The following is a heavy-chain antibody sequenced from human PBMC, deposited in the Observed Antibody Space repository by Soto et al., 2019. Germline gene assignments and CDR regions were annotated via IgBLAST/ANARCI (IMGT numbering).Heavy chain of an antibody. CDR1: GGSISSSSYY. J-gene: IGHJ5*02. Sequence: SETLSLTCTVSGGSISSSSYYWGWIRQPPGKGLEWIGSIYYSGSTYYNPSLKSRVTISVDTSKNQFSLKLSSVTAADTAVYYCASTKGLLWFGELLNWFDPWGQGTLVTVSS. V-gene: IGHV4-39*01. CDR3: ASTKGLLWFGELLNWFDP. D-gene: IGHD3-10*01. CDR2: IYYSGST.